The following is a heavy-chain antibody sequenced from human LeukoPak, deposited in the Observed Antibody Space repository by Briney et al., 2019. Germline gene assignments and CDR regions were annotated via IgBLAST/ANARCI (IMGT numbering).Heavy chain of an antibody. CDR1: VGSISSYY. Sequence: HPSETLSLTCTVSVGSISSYYWSWIRQPPGKGLVWIGYIYYSGSTNYNPSLKSRVTISVDTSKNQFSLKLSSVTAADTAMYYCARGPHCSRYKFWGQGTLVTVSS. D-gene: IGHD3-22*01. V-gene: IGHV4-59*01. CDR2: IYYSGST. CDR3: ARGPHCSRYKF. J-gene: IGHJ4*02.